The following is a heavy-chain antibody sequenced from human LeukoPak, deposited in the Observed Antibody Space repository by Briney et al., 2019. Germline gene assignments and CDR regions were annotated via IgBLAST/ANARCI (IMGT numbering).Heavy chain of an antibody. CDR1: GFTFSSYW. CDR3: ARGGGLDV. CDR2: INHNGNVN. J-gene: IGHJ6*02. Sequence: GGSLRLSCAASGFTFSSYWMNWARQAPGKGLEWVASINHNGNVNYYVDSVKGRFTISRDNAKNSLHPQMSNLRAEDTAVYFCARGGGLDVWGQGATVTVSS. D-gene: IGHD3-16*01. V-gene: IGHV3-7*03.